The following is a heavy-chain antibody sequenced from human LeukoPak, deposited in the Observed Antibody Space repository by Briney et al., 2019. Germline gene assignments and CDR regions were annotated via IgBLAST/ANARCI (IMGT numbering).Heavy chain of an antibody. CDR2: IWYDGSNK. J-gene: IGHJ6*02. CDR3: ARDCKYYYDSRAYYYGMDV. D-gene: IGHD3-22*01. V-gene: IGHV3-33*01. Sequence: SGGSLRLSCAASGFTFSSYGMHWVRQAPGKGLEWVAVIWYDGSNKYYADSVKGRFTISRDNSKNTLYLQMNSLRAEDTAVYYCARDCKYYYDSRAYYYGMDVWGQGTTVTVSS. CDR1: GFTFSSYG.